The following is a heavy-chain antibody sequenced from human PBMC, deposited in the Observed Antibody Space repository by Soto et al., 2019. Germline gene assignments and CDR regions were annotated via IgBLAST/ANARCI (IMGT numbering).Heavy chain of an antibody. Sequence: SQTLSLTCAISGDSVSSNSAAWNWVRQSPSRGLEWLGRTYYRSKWYNDYAVSVKSRITINPDTSKNQFSLQLNSVTPEDTAVYYCARAYSSSWSYYYGMDVWGQGTTVTVSS. CDR3: ARAYSSSWSYYYGMDV. V-gene: IGHV6-1*01. D-gene: IGHD6-13*01. CDR1: GDSVSSNSAA. CDR2: TYYRSKWYN. J-gene: IGHJ6*02.